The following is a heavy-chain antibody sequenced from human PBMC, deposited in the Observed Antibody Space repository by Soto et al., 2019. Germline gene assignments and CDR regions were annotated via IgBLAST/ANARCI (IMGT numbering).Heavy chain of an antibody. Sequence: EVRLVESGGGLVTPGGSLRLSCAASGFTFSTFNMNWVRQAPGKGLEWVSSITNSAYTSYADSVKGRFTISRDNAKNSLYLQMNNLRAEDTAVYYCGLYDALFFDFWGQGALVTVSS. D-gene: IGHD2-8*01. V-gene: IGHV3-21*01. CDR1: GFTFSTFN. J-gene: IGHJ4*02. CDR2: ITNSAYT. CDR3: GLYDALFFDF.